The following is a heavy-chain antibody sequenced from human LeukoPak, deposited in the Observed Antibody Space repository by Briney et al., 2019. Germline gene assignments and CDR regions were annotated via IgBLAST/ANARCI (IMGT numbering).Heavy chain of an antibody. V-gene: IGHV3-74*01. CDR2: INSDGSRT. Sequence: PGGSMRLACAASGFTFTTYWMYWVRQAQGKGLVWVSGINSDGSRTIYADSVKGRFTISRDNAKNTQYMQMNSLRVEDTAVYYCAKLVTTATPVDYWGQGTLVTVSS. CDR3: AKLVTTATPVDY. J-gene: IGHJ4*02. CDR1: GFTFTTYW. D-gene: IGHD2-21*02.